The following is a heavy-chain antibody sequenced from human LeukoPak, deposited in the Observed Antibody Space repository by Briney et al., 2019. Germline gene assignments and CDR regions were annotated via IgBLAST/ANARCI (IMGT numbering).Heavy chain of an antibody. CDR1: GGTFSSYA. J-gene: IGHJ4*02. CDR3: ARAAGKYQLLHIDY. CDR2: IIPIFGTA. Sequence: SVKVSCKASGGTFSSYAISWVRQAPGQGLEWMGGIIPIFGTANYAQKFQGRVTITTDESTSTAYMELSSLRSEDTAAYYCARAAGKYQLLHIDYWGQGTLVTVSS. V-gene: IGHV1-69*05. D-gene: IGHD2-2*01.